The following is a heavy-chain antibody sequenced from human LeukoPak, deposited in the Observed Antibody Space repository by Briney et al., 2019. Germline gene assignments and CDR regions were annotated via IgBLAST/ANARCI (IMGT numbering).Heavy chain of an antibody. CDR2: IYYSESP. CDR1: GGSISSEASY. J-gene: IGHJ6*02. Sequence: SETLSLTCTVSGGSISSEASYWAWIRQPPGKGLEWIGSIYYSESPYYNPSLKGRVTLSIDTSKNQFSLRLNSVTAADTAVFFCARLFSSGWEYHNGMDVWGQGTTITVSS. CDR3: ARLFSSGWEYHNGMDV. V-gene: IGHV4-39*01. D-gene: IGHD6-19*01.